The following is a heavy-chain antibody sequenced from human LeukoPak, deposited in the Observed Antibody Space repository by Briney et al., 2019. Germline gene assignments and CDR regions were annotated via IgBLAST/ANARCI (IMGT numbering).Heavy chain of an antibody. J-gene: IGHJ4*02. CDR3: ANWRSYGSEIPWFDY. CDR2: IRYDGSNK. D-gene: IGHD5-18*01. Sequence: GGSQRLSCAASGFTFSSYGMHWVRQAPGKGLEWVAFIRYDGSNKYYADSVKGRFTISRDNSKNTLYLQMNSLRAEDTAVYYCANWRSYGSEIPWFDYWGQGTLVTVSS. CDR1: GFTFSSYG. V-gene: IGHV3-30*02.